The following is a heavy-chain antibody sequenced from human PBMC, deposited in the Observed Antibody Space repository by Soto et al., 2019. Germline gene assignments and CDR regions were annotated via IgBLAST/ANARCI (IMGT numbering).Heavy chain of an antibody. J-gene: IGHJ5*02. Sequence: GGSLRLSCAASGFTFSNAWMNWVRQAPGKGLEWVGRIKSKTDGGTTDYAASVKGRFTISRDDSKNTLYLQMNSLKTEDTAVYYCTTSPVAGTNLGELAWGQGTLVTVSS. CDR1: GFTFSNAW. V-gene: IGHV3-15*07. CDR2: IKSKTDGGTT. CDR3: TTSPVAGTNLGELA. D-gene: IGHD6-19*01.